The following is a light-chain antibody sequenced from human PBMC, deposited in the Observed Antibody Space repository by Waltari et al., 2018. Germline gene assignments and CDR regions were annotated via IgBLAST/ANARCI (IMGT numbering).Light chain of an antibody. Sequence: QSALTQPRSVSGSPGQSVTIPCTGTSSDVGGSDYVSWYQHHPGKAPKLMICDVTKRPSGVPDRFSGSKSGNTASLTISGLQAEDEADYYCCSYAGSYTHVVFGGGTKLTVL. CDR3: CSYAGSYTHVV. J-gene: IGLJ2*01. CDR2: DVT. V-gene: IGLV2-11*01. CDR1: SSDVGGSDY.